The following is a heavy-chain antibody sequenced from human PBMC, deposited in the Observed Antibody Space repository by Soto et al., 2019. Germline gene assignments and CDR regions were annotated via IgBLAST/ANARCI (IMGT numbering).Heavy chain of an antibody. CDR1: GFTFSSYE. CDR3: ARGYYYDSSGYSEYFQH. V-gene: IGHV3-48*03. CDR2: ISSSGSTI. D-gene: IGHD3-22*01. J-gene: IGHJ1*01. Sequence: EVQLVESGGGLVQPGGSLRLSCAASGFTFSSYEMNWVRQAPGKGLEWVSYISSSGSTIYYADSVKGRFTISRDNAKNSLYLQMNSLRAEDTAVYYCARGYYYDSSGYSEYFQHWGQGTLVTVSS.